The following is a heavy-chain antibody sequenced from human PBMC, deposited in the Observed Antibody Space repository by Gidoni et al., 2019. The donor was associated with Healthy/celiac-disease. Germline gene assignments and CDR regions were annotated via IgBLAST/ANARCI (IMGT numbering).Heavy chain of an antibody. J-gene: IGHJ3*02. CDR2: IYWNDDK. CDR3: AHAGSGGNYCSSTSCLNAFDI. D-gene: IGHD2-2*01. V-gene: IGHV2-5*01. CDR1: GFSLSTSGVG. Sequence: QITLKESGPTLVKPTQTLTLTCTFSGFSLSTSGVGVGWIRQPPGKALEWLALIYWNDDKRYSPSLKSRLTITKNTSKNQVVLTMTNMDPVDTATYYCAHAGSGGNYCSSTSCLNAFDIWGQGTMVTVSS.